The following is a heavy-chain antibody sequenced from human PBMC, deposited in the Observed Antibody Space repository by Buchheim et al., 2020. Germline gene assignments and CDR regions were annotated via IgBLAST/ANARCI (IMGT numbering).Heavy chain of an antibody. J-gene: IGHJ4*02. CDR3: TTDLYSGYDTFDY. CDR1: GFTFSNAW. V-gene: IGHV3-15*01. D-gene: IGHD5-12*01. Sequence: EVQLVESGGGLVKPGGSLRLSCAASGFTFSNAWMSWVRQAPGKGLEWVGRIKSKTDGGTTHYAAPVKGRFTIPRDDSKNTQYLQMNSLKTEDTAVYYCTTDLYSGYDTFDYWGQGTL. CDR2: IKSKTDGGTT.